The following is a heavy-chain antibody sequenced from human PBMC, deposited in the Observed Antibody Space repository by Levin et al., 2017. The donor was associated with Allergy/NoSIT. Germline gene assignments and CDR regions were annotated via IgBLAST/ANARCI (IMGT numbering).Heavy chain of an antibody. CDR2: IWYDGSNK. Sequence: PGGSLRLSCAASGFTFSSYGMHWVRQTPGKGLEWVAVIWYDGSNKYYADSGKGRFTISRDNSKNMVYLQMNTLRAEDTAIYYCAKERDYGDSGGDAFDIWGQGTMVTVSS. J-gene: IGHJ3*02. CDR1: GFTFSSYG. D-gene: IGHD4-17*01. V-gene: IGHV3-33*06. CDR3: AKERDYGDSGGDAFDI.